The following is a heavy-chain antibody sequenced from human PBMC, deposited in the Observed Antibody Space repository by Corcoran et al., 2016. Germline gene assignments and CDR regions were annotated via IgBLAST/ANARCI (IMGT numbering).Heavy chain of an antibody. CDR1: GYTFTSYY. Sequence: QVQLVQSGAEVKKPGASVKVSCKASGYTFTSYYMHWVRQAPGQGLEWMGIINPSGGSTSYAQKFQGRVTMTRDTSTSTVYMELSSLRSQETAVYYGARDARRLLVHCYYWGQGTLVTVSA. CDR3: ARDARRLLVHCYY. V-gene: IGHV1-46*01. J-gene: IGHJ4*02. CDR2: INPSGGST. D-gene: IGHD3-3*01.